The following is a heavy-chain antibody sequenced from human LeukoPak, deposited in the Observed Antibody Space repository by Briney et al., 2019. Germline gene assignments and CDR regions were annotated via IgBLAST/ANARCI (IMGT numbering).Heavy chain of an antibody. Sequence: GASVKVSCKTSGYSFSSFGISWVGQAPGKGLEWMGWISGYNGNTNYAQNFQGRVTMTTDTSTTTAYMELRSLRSDDTAVYYCARESGSEAGTRWFDPWGQGTLVTVSS. CDR2: ISGYNGNT. D-gene: IGHD6-13*01. V-gene: IGHV1-18*01. CDR1: GYSFSSFG. J-gene: IGHJ5*02. CDR3: ARESGSEAGTRWFDP.